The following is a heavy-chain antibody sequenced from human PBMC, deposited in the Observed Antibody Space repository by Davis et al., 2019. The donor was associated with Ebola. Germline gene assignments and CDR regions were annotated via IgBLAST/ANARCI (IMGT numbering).Heavy chain of an antibody. V-gene: IGHV4-61*01. D-gene: IGHD3-22*01. CDR3: ARGRPHEYYDSSGYFSQGYYFDY. Sequence: PSETLSLTCTVSGYSISSSYYWSWIRQPPGKGLEWIGYIYYSGSTNYNPSIKSRVTISVDTSKNQFSLKLSSVTAADTAVYYCARGRPHEYYDSSGYFSQGYYFDYWGQGTLVTVSS. CDR2: IYYSGST. CDR1: GYSISSSYY. J-gene: IGHJ4*02.